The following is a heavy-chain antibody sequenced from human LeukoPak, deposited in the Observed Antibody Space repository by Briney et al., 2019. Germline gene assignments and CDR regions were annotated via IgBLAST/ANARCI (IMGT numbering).Heavy chain of an antibody. CDR2: ISYDGSHK. CDR3: AKKLPGALASGPDY. D-gene: IGHD3-3*02. CDR1: GFTFSIFG. V-gene: IGHV3-30*18. J-gene: IGHJ4*02. Sequence: PGRSLRLSCAASGFTFSIFGMHWVRQAPGKGLEWVAVISYDGSHKYYEDSVKGRFTISRDNSKNTLYLQMNSLRAEDTAVYYCAKKLPGALASGPDYWGQGTLVTVSS.